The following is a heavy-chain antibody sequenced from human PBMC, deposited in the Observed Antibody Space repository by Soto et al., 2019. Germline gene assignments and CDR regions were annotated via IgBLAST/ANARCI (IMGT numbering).Heavy chain of an antibody. Sequence: GGSLRFSCAASGFSFSDYYMTWIRQAPGKGLEWVSYITTDSYRKYADSVEGRFTIPRDNAKNSLYLQMNSLRVEDTAVYYCVRLEAPGYYYGMDVWGQGTTVTVSS. CDR3: VRLEAPGYYYGMDV. CDR1: GFSFSDYY. CDR2: ITTDSYR. V-gene: IGHV3-11*06. J-gene: IGHJ6*02.